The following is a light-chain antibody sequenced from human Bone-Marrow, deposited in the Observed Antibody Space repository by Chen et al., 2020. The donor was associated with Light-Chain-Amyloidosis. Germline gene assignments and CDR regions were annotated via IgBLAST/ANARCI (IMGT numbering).Light chain of an antibody. V-gene: IGLV2-11*01. Sequence: QSALTQPRSVSGSPGQSVTIPCTGTIDDVGGYDYVSWYQQHPGKAPKLMISNVSERPSGVPARFSGSNSGNTASLTISGLQAEDEADYYCCSYAGSYSYVFGIGTKVTVL. J-gene: IGLJ1*01. CDR3: CSYAGSYSYV. CDR2: NVS. CDR1: IDDVGGYDY.